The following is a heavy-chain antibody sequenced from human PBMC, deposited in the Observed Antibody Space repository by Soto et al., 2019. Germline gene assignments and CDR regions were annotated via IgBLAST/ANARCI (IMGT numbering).Heavy chain of an antibody. D-gene: IGHD3-16*01. CDR3: ARLGNWFDP. Sequence: SETLSLTCTVSGGSISSYYWSWIRQPPGKGLEWIGYIYYSGSTNYNPSLRSRVTISVDTSKNQFSLKLSSVTAADTAVYYCARLGNWFDPWGQGTLATVSS. V-gene: IGHV4-59*08. CDR1: GGSISSYY. J-gene: IGHJ5*02. CDR2: IYYSGST.